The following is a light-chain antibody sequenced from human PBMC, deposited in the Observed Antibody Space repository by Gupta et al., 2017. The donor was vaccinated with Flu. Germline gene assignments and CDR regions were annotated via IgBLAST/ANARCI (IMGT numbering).Light chain of an antibody. J-gene: IGKJ3*01. Sequence: EIVLTQSPPTLSLSPGERATLSCGARQSVSSSYLAWYQQKPGRAPRLLISDASSRDTGITDRFSGSGYGTDVTLTISRREHEDFAVYYCQQDCSHGGLTFGHGTKVDIK. V-gene: IGKV3D-20*01. CDR2: DAS. CDR1: QSVSSSY. CDR3: QQDCSHGGLT.